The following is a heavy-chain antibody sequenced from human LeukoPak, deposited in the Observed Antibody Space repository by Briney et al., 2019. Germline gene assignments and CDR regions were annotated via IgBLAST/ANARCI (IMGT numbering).Heavy chain of an antibody. J-gene: IGHJ5*02. CDR1: GGSISSYY. CDR3: ARHGTEYSSSWYRWFDP. D-gene: IGHD6-13*01. CDR2: IYYSGST. V-gene: IGHV4-59*08. Sequence: SETLSLACTVSGGSISSYYWSWIRQPPGKGLEWIGYIYYSGSTNYNPSLKSRVTISVDTSKNQFSLKLSSVTAADTAVYYCARHGTEYSSSWYRWFDPWGQGTLVTVSS.